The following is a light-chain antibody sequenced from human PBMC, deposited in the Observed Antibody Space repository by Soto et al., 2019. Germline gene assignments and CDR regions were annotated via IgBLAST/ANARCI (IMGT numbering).Light chain of an antibody. Sequence: DIPMTQSPSSLSASAGDRVTISCRASQDIHTWLAWYQQKRPGQAPRLLIYDASTLESGVPSRFSGSGSGTEFTLTITSLQPDDFATYYCQHYHGFPLSFGQGTKLES. V-gene: IGKV1-5*01. CDR1: QDIHTW. J-gene: IGKJ2*01. CDR3: QHYHGFPLS. CDR2: DAS.